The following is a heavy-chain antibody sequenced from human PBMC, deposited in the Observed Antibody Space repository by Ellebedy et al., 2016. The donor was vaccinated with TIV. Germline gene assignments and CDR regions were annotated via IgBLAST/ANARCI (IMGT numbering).Heavy chain of an antibody. J-gene: IGHJ4*02. CDR1: GYSFTSYW. V-gene: IGHV5-51*01. CDR2: IYPGDSDT. CDR3: ARQPHYYDSSGYYRGYFDY. D-gene: IGHD3-22*01. Sequence: ASVKVSCKGSGYSFTSYWIGWVRQMPGKGLEWMGIIYPGDSDTRYSPSFQGQVTISADKSISTAYLQWSSLKASDPAMYYCARQPHYYDSSGYYRGYFDYWGQGTLVTVSS.